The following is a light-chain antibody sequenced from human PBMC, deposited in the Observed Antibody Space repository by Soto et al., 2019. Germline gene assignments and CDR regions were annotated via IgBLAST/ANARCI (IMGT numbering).Light chain of an antibody. J-gene: IGKJ1*01. CDR3: QQYGSSGT. CDR2: GAS. V-gene: IGKV3-20*01. CDR1: QSVSSSY. Sequence: EIVMTQSPGTLSLSPGERVTLSCRASQSVSSSYLAWYQQKPGQAPRLLIYGASNRATGIPDRFSGSGSGTDFTLTISRLEPEDVAEYYCQQYGSSGTFGQGTKVDIK.